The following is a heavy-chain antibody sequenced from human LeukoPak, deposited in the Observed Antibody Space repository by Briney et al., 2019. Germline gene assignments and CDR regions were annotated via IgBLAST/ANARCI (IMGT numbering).Heavy chain of an antibody. CDR2: IYYSGST. CDR1: GGSISSYY. J-gene: IGHJ4*02. Sequence: SETLSLTCTVSGGSISSYYWSWIRQPPGKGLEWIGYIYYSGSTYYSPSLKSRVTISVDTSKNQFSLKLSSVTAADTAVYYCARLRIPARYCSSTSCYELDYWGQGTLVTVSS. V-gene: IGHV4-59*08. D-gene: IGHD2-2*01. CDR3: ARLRIPARYCSSTSCYELDY.